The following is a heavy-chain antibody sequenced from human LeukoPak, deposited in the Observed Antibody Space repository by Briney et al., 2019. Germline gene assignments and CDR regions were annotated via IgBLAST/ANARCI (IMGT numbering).Heavy chain of an antibody. V-gene: IGHV3-23*01. CDR1: GFTFSIYA. Sequence: GGSLRLSCAASGFTFSIYAMSWVRQAPGKGLEWVSGISGSGGSTYYADSVKGRFTISRGNSKNTLYLQMSSLRAEDTAVYYCAKYIAAAGTVYWGQGTLVTVSS. CDR3: AKYIAAAGTVY. J-gene: IGHJ4*02. CDR2: ISGSGGST. D-gene: IGHD6-13*01.